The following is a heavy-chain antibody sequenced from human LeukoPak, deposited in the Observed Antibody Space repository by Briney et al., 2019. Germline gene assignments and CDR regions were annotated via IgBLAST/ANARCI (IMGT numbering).Heavy chain of an antibody. CDR3: AKDGNAVVAATGLVDY. Sequence: GGSLRLSCAASGFTFSSYAMSWVRQAPGKGLEWVSAISGSGGSTYYADSVKGRFTISRDNSKNTLYLQMNSLRAEDTAVYYCAKDGNAVVAATGLVDYWGQGTLVTVSS. CDR2: ISGSGGST. D-gene: IGHD2-15*01. J-gene: IGHJ4*02. CDR1: GFTFSSYA. V-gene: IGHV3-23*01.